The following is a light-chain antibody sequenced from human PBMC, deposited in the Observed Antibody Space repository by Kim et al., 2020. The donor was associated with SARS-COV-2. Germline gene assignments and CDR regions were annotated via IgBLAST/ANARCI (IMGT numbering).Light chain of an antibody. J-gene: IGLJ2*01. CDR2: QDS. CDR1: ELGAKY. Sequence: VSPRQRASITCSGDELGAKYACLQQQKRGQSPVMVNYQDSKRPSGIPERFCGSNTRNTAILTISRTPAMDEADYYCQAWDSSTAGFGGGTQLTVL. CDR3: QAWDSSTAG. V-gene: IGLV3-1*01.